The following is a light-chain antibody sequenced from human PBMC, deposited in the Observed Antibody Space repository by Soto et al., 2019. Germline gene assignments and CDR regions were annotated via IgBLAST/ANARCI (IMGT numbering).Light chain of an antibody. Sequence: DIVMNQSPLSLPVTPGEPASISCRSSQSLLHSNGYNCLDWYQQKPGQSPQLLIYLGSNRASGVPDRFSGSGSGTDFTLKISKVEAEDVGVYYCMQALQTPITFGQGTRLEIK. CDR3: MQALQTPIT. V-gene: IGKV2-28*01. CDR2: LGS. J-gene: IGKJ5*01. CDR1: QSLLHSNGYNC.